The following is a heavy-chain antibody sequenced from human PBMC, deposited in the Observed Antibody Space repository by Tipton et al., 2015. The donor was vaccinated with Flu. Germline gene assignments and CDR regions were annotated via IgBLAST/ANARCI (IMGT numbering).Heavy chain of an antibody. V-gene: IGHV3-11*01. CDR3: ARDNPTSITVLGEITDYFGMAV. CDR2: ISSSSSTI. J-gene: IGHJ6*02. D-gene: IGHD3-3*01. CDR1: GFTFSDYY. Sequence: SLRLSCAASGFTFSDYYMSWIRQLPGKGLEWVSHISSSSSTINYADSVKGRFTISRDNAKNSLYLQMNSLRAEDTAVYYCARDNPTSITVLGEITDYFGMAVWGQGTTVTVSS.